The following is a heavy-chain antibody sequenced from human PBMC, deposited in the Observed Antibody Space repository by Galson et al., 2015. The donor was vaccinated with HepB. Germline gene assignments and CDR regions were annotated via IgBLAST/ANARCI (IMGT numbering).Heavy chain of an antibody. D-gene: IGHD3-9*01. CDR1: GFIFSSYA. V-gene: IGHV3-64D*06. CDR2: ISNDGGST. J-gene: IGHJ5*02. CDR3: VKGKELLLRYFDWGPNWFDP. Sequence: SLRLSCAASGFIFSSYAMHWVRQAPGKGLEYISAISNDGGSTYYADSVKGRFTISRDNSKNTLYLQMSSLRPEDTAMYYCVKGKELLLRYFDWGPNWFDPWGQGTLVTVSS.